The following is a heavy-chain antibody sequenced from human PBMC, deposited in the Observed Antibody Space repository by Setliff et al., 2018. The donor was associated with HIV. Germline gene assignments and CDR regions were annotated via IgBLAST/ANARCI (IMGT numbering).Heavy chain of an antibody. Sequence: SVKVSCKASGGTFSSHATSWVRQAPGQGLEWMGGISPIFQIADYAQKFQGRLTITADKSTSTAYMELSSLRSEDTAVYYCARNRVPDSDYYDFWSGSSAFEYWGQGTLVTVAS. CDR3: ARNRVPDSDYYDFWSGSSAFEY. D-gene: IGHD3-3*01. CDR2: ISPIFQIA. J-gene: IGHJ4*02. CDR1: GGTFSSHA. V-gene: IGHV1-69*10.